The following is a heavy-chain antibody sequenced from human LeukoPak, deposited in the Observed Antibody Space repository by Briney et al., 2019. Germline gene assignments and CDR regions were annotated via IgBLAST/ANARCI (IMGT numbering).Heavy chain of an antibody. CDR2: NSGSGEST. D-gene: IGHD2-15*01. CDR3: ARGPVVVAATPYYYYGMDV. V-gene: IGHV3-23*01. CDR1: GFDFSSHP. Sequence: GGSLRLSCVASGFDFSSHPMNWVRQAPGKGLEWVSGNSGSGESTYYADSVDGRFTISRDNSQNTLYLHMHSLRAEDTAVYYCARGPVVVAATPYYYYGMDVWGQGTTVTVSS. J-gene: IGHJ6*02.